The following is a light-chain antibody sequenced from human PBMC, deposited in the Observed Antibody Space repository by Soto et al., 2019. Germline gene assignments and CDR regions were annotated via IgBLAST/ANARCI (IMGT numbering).Light chain of an antibody. CDR2: EGI. CDR3: CSYVCATTDV. CDR1: SSNIGGYNV. V-gene: IGLV2-23*01. Sequence: QSALTQPASVSGSPGQSITISCSGTSSNIGGYNVVSWYQQHPGKAPKVIVYEGIKRPSGVSDRFSGSTSGSTASLTISGLPAEYEAEYYCCSYVCATTDVFGSGTKVTVL. J-gene: IGLJ1*01.